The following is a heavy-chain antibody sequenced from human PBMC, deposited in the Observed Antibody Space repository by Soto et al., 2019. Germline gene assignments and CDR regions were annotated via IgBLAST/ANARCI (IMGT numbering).Heavy chain of an antibody. CDR3: AKDYYYDSSGYAPFDI. CDR2: ISGSGGSR. J-gene: IGHJ3*02. D-gene: IGHD3-22*01. Sequence: GGSLRLSCAASGFTFSSYAMSWVRHAPGKGLEWVSAISGSGGSRYYADSVKGRFTISRDNSKNTLYLQMNSLRAEDTAVYYCAKDYYYDSSGYAPFDIWGQGTMVTVSS. V-gene: IGHV3-23*01. CDR1: GFTFSSYA.